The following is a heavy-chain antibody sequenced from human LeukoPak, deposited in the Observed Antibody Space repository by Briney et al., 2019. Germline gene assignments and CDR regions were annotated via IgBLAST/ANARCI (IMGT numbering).Heavy chain of an antibody. CDR2: IKQDGSEK. J-gene: IGHJ5*02. Sequence: PGGSLRLSCAASGFTFSSYWMSWVRQAPGKGLEWVANIKQDGSEKYYEDSVKGRFTISRDNAKNSLYLQMNSLRAEDTAVYYCARARESDSGYDYRWFDPWGQGTLVIVSS. V-gene: IGHV3-7*01. D-gene: IGHD5-12*01. CDR1: GFTFSSYW. CDR3: ARARESDSGYDYRWFDP.